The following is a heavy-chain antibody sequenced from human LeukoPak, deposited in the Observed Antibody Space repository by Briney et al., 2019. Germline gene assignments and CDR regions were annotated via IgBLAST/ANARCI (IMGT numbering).Heavy chain of an antibody. CDR2: IVVGSGNT. CDR1: GFTFTSSA. J-gene: IGHJ4*02. D-gene: IGHD3-10*01. Sequence: ASVKVSCKASGFTFTSSAMRWVRQARGQRLEWIGWIVVGSGNTNYAQKFQERVTITRDMSTSTAYMELSSLRSEDTAVYYCAAERFESSSGQTMYYSFDYWGQRTLVTVSS. V-gene: IGHV1-58*02. CDR3: AAERFESSSGQTMYYSFDY.